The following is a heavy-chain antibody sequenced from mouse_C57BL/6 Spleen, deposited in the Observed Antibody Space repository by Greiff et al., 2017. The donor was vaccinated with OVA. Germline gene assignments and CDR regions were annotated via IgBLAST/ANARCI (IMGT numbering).Heavy chain of an antibody. CDR3: AHDGYYYFDY. J-gene: IGHJ2*01. CDR1: GYSITSGYY. D-gene: IGHD2-3*01. Sequence: ESGPGLVKPSQSLSLTCSVTGYSITSGYYWNWIRQFPGNKLEWMGYISYDGSNNYNPSLKNRISITRDTSKNQFFLKLNSVTTEDTATYYCAHDGYYYFDYWGQGTTLTVSS. CDR2: ISYDGSN. V-gene: IGHV3-6*01.